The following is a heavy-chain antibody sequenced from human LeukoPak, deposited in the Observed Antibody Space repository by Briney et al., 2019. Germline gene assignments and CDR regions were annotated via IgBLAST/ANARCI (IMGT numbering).Heavy chain of an antibody. J-gene: IGHJ4*02. CDR1: GYTFTDNY. CDR2: IHPKTGPT. D-gene: IGHD7-27*01. CDR3: ARDNNWGPDF. Sequence: ASVKVSCKASGYTFTDNYFHWVRQAPGQGLEWVGWIHPKTGPTHYAQNFQGRVTLTRDTSISTGYMELSGLRSDDTAVYFCARDNNWGPDFWGQGTLVTVSS. V-gene: IGHV1-2*02.